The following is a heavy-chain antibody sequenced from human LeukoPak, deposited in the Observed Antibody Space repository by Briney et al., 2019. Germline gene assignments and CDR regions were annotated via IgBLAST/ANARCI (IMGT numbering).Heavy chain of an antibody. V-gene: IGHV1-18*01. CDR3: ARDQGNYDFWSGYSSFDY. Sequence: ASVKVSCKASGYTFTSYGISWVRQAPGQGLEWMGWISAYNGNTNYAQKLQGRVTMTTDTSTSTAYMELRSLRSDDTAVYYCARDQGNYDFWSGYSSFDYWGQGTLVTVSS. CDR2: ISAYNGNT. J-gene: IGHJ4*02. CDR1: GYTFTSYG. D-gene: IGHD3-3*01.